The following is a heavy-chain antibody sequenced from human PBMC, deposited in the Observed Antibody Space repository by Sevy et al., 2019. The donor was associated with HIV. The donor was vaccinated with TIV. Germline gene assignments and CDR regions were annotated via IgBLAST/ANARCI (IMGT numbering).Heavy chain of an antibody. CDR2: IGVYNGNS. CDR1: GGTFSRYP. CDR3: ARVPTYYFGSGTYFDY. D-gene: IGHD3-10*01. Sequence: ASVKVSCKASGGTFSRYPFSWVRQAPGQGLEWMGWIGVYNGNSKYAQNLQDRLTMTTDTSTSTAYMELKSLRSDDTAVYYCARVPTYYFGSGTYFDYWGHGTLVTVSS. J-gene: IGHJ4*01. V-gene: IGHV1-18*01.